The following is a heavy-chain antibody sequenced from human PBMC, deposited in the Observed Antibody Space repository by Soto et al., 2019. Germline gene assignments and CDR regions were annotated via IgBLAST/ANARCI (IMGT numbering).Heavy chain of an antibody. CDR2: ISYDGDNE. CDR1: GFTFSNYA. Sequence: PGGSLRLSCAASGFTFSNYAMHWVRQAPGKGLEWLAIISYDGDNEYYADSVRGRFTISRDNAKNTLYLQMNSLRAEDTAVYYCARETNWGPDYWGQGTLVTVSS. J-gene: IGHJ4*02. V-gene: IGHV3-30*03. CDR3: ARETNWGPDY. D-gene: IGHD7-27*01.